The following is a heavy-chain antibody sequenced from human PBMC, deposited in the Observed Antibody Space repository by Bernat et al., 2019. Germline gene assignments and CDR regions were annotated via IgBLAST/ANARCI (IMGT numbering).Heavy chain of an antibody. CDR1: GGTFSSYA. Sequence: QVQLVQSGAEVKKPGSSVKVSCKASGGTFSSYAISWVRQAPGQALEWMGRIIPILGIANYAQKFQGRVTITANKSTSTEYMELSSLRSEDTAVYYCGGVPAAYSSGWYGAFDYWGQGTLVTVSS. D-gene: IGHD6-19*01. V-gene: IGHV1-69*04. CDR3: GGVPAAYSSGWYGAFDY. J-gene: IGHJ4*02. CDR2: IIPILGIA.